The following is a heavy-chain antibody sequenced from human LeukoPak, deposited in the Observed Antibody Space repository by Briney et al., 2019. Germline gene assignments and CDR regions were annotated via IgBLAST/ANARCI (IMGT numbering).Heavy chain of an antibody. CDR1: GFTFSNYA. J-gene: IGHJ3*02. CDR3: ARGIAVADDAFDI. V-gene: IGHV3-30-3*01. Sequence: PGGSLRLSCAASGFTFSNYAMHWVRQAPGKGLEWVALISYDGSNKYYADSVKGRFTISRDNSKNTLYLQVNSLRAEDTAVYYCARGIAVADDAFDIWGQGTMVTVSS. D-gene: IGHD6-19*01. CDR2: ISYDGSNK.